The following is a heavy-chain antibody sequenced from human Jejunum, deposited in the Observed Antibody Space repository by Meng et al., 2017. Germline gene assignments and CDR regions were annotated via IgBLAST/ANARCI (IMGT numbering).Heavy chain of an antibody. V-gene: IGHV4-61*08. CDR1: GGSGSSAAYY. CDR2: IYYSGGT. D-gene: IGHD6-6*01. J-gene: IGHJ4*02. Sequence: VQVQRPRQGLARPSETLALTCTVSGGSGSSAAYYWNWIRQPPGKGLEWIGYIYYSGGTTYSPSLNSRVTISIDTAKNQVSLKVSSVTAADTAVYYCAHSSSSSSFGFDYWGQGTLVTVSS. CDR3: AHSSSSSSFGFDY.